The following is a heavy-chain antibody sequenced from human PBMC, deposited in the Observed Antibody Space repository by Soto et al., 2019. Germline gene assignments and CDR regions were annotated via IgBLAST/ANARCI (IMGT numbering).Heavy chain of an antibody. J-gene: IGHJ4*02. Sequence: SETLSLTCAVSGGSISSSNWWSWVRQPPGKGLEWIGEIYHSGSTNYNPSLKSRVTISVDKSKNQFSLKLSSVTAADTAVYYCARVDYGDYYGFGYWGQGTLVTVSS. V-gene: IGHV4-4*02. CDR2: IYHSGST. D-gene: IGHD4-17*01. CDR3: ARVDYGDYYGFGY. CDR1: GGSISSSNW.